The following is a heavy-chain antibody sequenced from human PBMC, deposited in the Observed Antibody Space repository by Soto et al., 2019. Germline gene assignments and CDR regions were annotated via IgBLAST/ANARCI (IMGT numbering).Heavy chain of an antibody. CDR3: ARDLPLYCRGDCNFDF. Sequence: QVQLVESGGGVVQSGGSLRLSCGGSGFICSRYGMHWVRQAPGKGLEWVTGISYDGGERFYADSVKGRFTISRDNSKNRLDLQMSSLRPEDTAVYYCARDLPLYCRGDCNFDFWGQGTLVTVSS. CDR2: ISYDGGER. V-gene: IGHV3-30*03. D-gene: IGHD2-21*02. CDR1: GFICSRYG. J-gene: IGHJ4*02.